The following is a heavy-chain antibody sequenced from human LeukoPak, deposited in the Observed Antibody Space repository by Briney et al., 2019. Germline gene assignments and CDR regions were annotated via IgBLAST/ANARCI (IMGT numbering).Heavy chain of an antibody. CDR1: GYTFTGYY. CDR3: ATYSSASYYGFLDY. V-gene: IGHV1-2*02. CDR2: INPKSGGT. Sequence: ASVKVSCKASGYTFTGYYMHWVRQAPGQGLEWVGWINPKSGGTNFAQKFQGRVTMTRDTSISTAYMELSRLRSDDTAFYYCATYSSASYYGFLDYWGQGTLVTVSS. D-gene: IGHD3-10*01. J-gene: IGHJ4*02.